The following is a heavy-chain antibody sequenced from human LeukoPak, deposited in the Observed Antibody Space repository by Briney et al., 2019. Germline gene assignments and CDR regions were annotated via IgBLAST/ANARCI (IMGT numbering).Heavy chain of an antibody. D-gene: IGHD4/OR15-4a*01. CDR3: ARRAGAYSHPYDY. CDR1: GFTFSSYG. V-gene: IGHV3-53*01. Sequence: GGSLRLSCAASGFTFSSYGMHWVRQAPGKGLEWVSFIYSDNTHYSDSVKGRSTISRDNSKNTLYLQMNSLRAEDTAVYYCARRAGAYSHPYDYWGQGTLVTVSS. J-gene: IGHJ4*02. CDR2: IYSDNT.